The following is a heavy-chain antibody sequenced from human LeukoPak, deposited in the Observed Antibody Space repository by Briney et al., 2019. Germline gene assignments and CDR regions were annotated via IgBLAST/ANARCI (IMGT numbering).Heavy chain of an antibody. CDR1: GFTFSSYS. Sequence: GGSLRLSCAASGFTFSSYSMNWVRQAPGKGLEWVSSISSSSSYIYYADSVKGRFTISRDNAKNSLYLQMNSLRAEDTAVYYCARDLYSSSSSPSWFDPWGQGTLVTVSS. CDR3: ARDLYSSSSSPSWFDP. D-gene: IGHD6-13*01. J-gene: IGHJ5*02. CDR2: ISSSSSYI. V-gene: IGHV3-21*01.